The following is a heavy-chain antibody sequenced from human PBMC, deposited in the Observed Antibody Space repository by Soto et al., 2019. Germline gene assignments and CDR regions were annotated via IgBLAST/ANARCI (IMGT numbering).Heavy chain of an antibody. Sequence: PSETLSLTCTVSGGSISSYYWSWIRQPPGKGLEWIGYIYYSGSTNYNPSLKSRVTISVDTSKNQFSLKLSSVTAADTAVYYCARHRCTNGVCLEFDYWGQGTLVTVSS. J-gene: IGHJ4*02. CDR2: IYYSGST. CDR3: ARHRCTNGVCLEFDY. V-gene: IGHV4-59*08. D-gene: IGHD2-8*01. CDR1: GGSISSYY.